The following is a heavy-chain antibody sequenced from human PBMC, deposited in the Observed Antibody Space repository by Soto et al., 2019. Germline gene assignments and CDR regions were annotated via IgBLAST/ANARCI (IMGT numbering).Heavy chain of an antibody. CDR2: IDPSDAYT. J-gene: IGHJ6*02. D-gene: IGHD2-15*01. CDR1: GYTFSNFW. Sequence: GESLKISCQSSGYTFSNFWIGWVRQLPGKGLEWMGRIDPSDAYTNYSPSFQGHVTISSDKSIRTAYLQWSSLKASDTAMYYCARHVTEDIVVVVAAKGYYYGMDVWGQGTTVTVSS. CDR3: ARHVTEDIVVVVAAKGYYYGMDV. V-gene: IGHV5-10-1*01.